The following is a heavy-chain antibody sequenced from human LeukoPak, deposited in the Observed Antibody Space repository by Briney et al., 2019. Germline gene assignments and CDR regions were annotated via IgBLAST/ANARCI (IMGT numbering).Heavy chain of an antibody. Sequence: GESLRFSWKGSGSSFTSYRTSWVRDMPQESLEWMGRIAPSDAYTNYNPSFQGHVTISADKSISTAYLQCSSLKASDTAMYYCASHYCSSTSCYSDRFDYWGQGTLVTVSS. V-gene: IGHV5-10-1*01. D-gene: IGHD2-2*01. CDR1: GSSFTSYR. CDR3: ASHYCSSTSCYSDRFDY. CDR2: IAPSDAYT. J-gene: IGHJ4*02.